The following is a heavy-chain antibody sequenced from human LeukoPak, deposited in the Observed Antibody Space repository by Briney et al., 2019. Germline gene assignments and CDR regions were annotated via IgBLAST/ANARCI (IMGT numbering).Heavy chain of an antibody. D-gene: IGHD3-10*01. J-gene: IGHJ4*02. CDR3: ARKYGSGSYRTLPFDY. CDR1: EFSVGSNY. V-gene: IGHV3-66*01. Sequence: GGSLRLSCAASEFSVGSNYMTWVRQAPGEGLEWVSLIYSGGSTYYADSVKGRFTISRDNSKNTLYLQMNSLRAEDTAVYYCARKYGSGSYRTLPFDYWGQGTLVTVSS. CDR2: IYSGGST.